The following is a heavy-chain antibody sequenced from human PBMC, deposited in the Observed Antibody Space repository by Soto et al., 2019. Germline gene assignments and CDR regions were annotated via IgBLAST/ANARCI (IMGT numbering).Heavy chain of an antibody. CDR1: GFTFSSYW. V-gene: IGHV3-74*01. Sequence: PGGSLRLSCAASGFTFSSYWMHWVRQAPGKGLVWVSRINSDGSSTSYADSVKGRFTISRDNAKNTLYLQMNSLRAEDTAVYYCAREVAMVSGLYYHYVMDFWGQGSTVIVSS. J-gene: IGHJ6*02. CDR3: AREVAMVSGLYYHYVMDF. CDR2: INSDGSST. D-gene: IGHD5-18*01.